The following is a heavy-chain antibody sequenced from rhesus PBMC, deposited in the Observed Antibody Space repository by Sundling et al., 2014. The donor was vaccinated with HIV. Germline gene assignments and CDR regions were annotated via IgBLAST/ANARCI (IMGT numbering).Heavy chain of an antibody. CDR3: TSFYSGSFDF. CDR2: ISSGSSYI. V-gene: IGHV3-136*01. CDR1: GFTFSSYG. J-gene: IGHJ4*01. D-gene: IGHD3-16*01. Sequence: EVQLVESGGGLVQPGGSPRLSCAASGFTFSSYGMSWVRQAPGKGLEWVSSISSGSSYIYYADSVKGRFTISRDNAKNSLSLQMNSLRAEDTAVYYCTSFYSGSFDFWGQGVLVTVSS.